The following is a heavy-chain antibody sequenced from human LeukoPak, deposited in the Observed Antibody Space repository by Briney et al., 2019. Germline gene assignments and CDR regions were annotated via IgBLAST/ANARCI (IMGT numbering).Heavy chain of an antibody. J-gene: IGHJ6*02. D-gene: IGHD1-14*01. Sequence: PGGSLRLSCAASGITFSRTVMHCVRQAPGKGLEWVAVIWNDGSNKYYADSVKGRFTISRDNSKNTLYLQMNSPRAEDTAVYYCATDPNQPTYGMDVWGQGKTVTVSS. CDR2: IWNDGSNK. CDR1: GITFSRTV. V-gene: IGHV3-33*03. CDR3: ATDPNQPTYGMDV.